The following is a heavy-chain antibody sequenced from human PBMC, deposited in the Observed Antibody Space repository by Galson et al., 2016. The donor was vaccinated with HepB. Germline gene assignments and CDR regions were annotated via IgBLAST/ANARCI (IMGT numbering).Heavy chain of an antibody. D-gene: IGHD2-21*02. CDR2: ISGPGRNT. Sequence: SLRLSCAASKFTFRNYAMSWVRQAPGKGLEWVSSISGPGRNTYYADSVKGRFTISRENSKNTLYLQMSSLRAEDTAVYYCAKDPIQCGGDCTRASYYFDYWGQGLLVTVSS. J-gene: IGHJ4*02. V-gene: IGHV3-23*01. CDR3: AKDPIQCGGDCTRASYYFDY. CDR1: KFTFRNYA.